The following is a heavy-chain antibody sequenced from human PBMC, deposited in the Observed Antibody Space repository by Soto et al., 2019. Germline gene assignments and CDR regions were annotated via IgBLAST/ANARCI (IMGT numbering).Heavy chain of an antibody. CDR1: GFTFSSYA. J-gene: IGHJ3*02. Sequence: PGGSLRLSCAASGFTFSSYAMSWVRQAPGKGLEWVSAISGSGGSTYYADSVKGRFTISRDNSKNTLYLQMNSLRAEDTAVYYCAKAGAPGCSGGSCYKGAFDIWGQGTMVTVSS. D-gene: IGHD2-15*01. V-gene: IGHV3-23*01. CDR3: AKAGAPGCSGGSCYKGAFDI. CDR2: ISGSGGST.